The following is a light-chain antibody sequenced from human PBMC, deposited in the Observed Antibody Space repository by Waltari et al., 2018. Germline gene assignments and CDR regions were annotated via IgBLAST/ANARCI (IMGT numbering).Light chain of an antibody. CDR2: AAS. CDR1: QGISSS. J-gene: IGKJ4*01. V-gene: IGKV1-9*01. CDR3: QQLSTYPLT. Sequence: DIQLTQSPSFLSVSVGDRVTITCRASQGISSSLAWYQKKPGKAPKLLVYAASSLQSGVPSRFSGSGSGTEFTLTISSLQPEDFASYYCQQLSTYPLTIGGGTKVEIK.